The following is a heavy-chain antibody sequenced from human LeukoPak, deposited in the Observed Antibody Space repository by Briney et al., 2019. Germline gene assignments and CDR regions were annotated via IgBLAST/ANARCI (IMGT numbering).Heavy chain of an antibody. CDR1: GFTFSSYA. CDR2: ISSSSYI. J-gene: IGHJ4*02. Sequence: GGSLRLSCAASGFTFSSYAMSWVRQAPGKGLEWVSSISSSSYIYYADSVKGRFTISRDNAKNSLYLQMNSLRAEDTAVYYCARAPNYYDSSGYHDYWGQGTLVTVSS. V-gene: IGHV3-21*01. D-gene: IGHD3-22*01. CDR3: ARAPNYYDSSGYHDY.